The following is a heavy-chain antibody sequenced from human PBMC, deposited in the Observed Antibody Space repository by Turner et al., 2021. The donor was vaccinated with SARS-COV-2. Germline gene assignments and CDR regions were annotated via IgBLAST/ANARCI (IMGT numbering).Heavy chain of an antibody. D-gene: IGHD6-19*01. CDR1: GGSISSSSYY. V-gene: IGHV4-39*01. J-gene: IGHJ3*02. CDR3: ASPGGNSGWFFAYDI. CDR2: IYYSGST. Sequence: QLQLQESGPGLVKPSETLSLTCTVSGGSISSSSYYWGWIRQPPGKGLEWIGSIYYSGSTYYNPSLKSRVTISVDTSKNQFSLKLNSVTAADTAVHYCASPGGNSGWFFAYDIWGQGTMVTVSS.